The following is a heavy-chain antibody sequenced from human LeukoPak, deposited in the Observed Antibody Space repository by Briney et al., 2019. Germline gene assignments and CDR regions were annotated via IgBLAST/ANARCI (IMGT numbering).Heavy chain of an antibody. V-gene: IGHV1-69*13. Sequence: ASVKVSCKASGGTFSSYAISWVRQAPGQGLEWMGGIIPIFGTANYAQKFQGRVTITADESTSTAYMELSSLRSEDTAVYYCAKSDSSGYYPYWGQGTLVTVSS. D-gene: IGHD3-22*01. CDR1: GGTFSSYA. J-gene: IGHJ4*02. CDR3: AKSDSSGYYPY. CDR2: IIPIFGTA.